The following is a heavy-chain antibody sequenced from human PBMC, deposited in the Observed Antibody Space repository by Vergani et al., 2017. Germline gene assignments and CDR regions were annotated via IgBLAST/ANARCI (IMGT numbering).Heavy chain of an antibody. CDR2: INPNSGGT. CDR3: ARSSGYDSYYFDF. CDR1: GYIFTGYY. Sequence: QVQLVQSGAEVKKPGASVKVSCKASGYIFTGYYMHWVRQAPGQGLEWMGWINPNSGGTNYAQKFQGRVTIPADESTSTAYMELRSLRSEDTAVYYCARSSGYDSYYFDFWCQGTLVTVSS. D-gene: IGHD3-22*01. V-gene: IGHV1-2*02. J-gene: IGHJ4*02.